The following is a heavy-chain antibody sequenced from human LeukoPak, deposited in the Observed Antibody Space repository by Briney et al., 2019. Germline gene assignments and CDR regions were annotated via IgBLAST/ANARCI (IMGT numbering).Heavy chain of an antibody. CDR3: AKDRGQLLIDAFDI. V-gene: IGHV3-23*01. J-gene: IGHJ3*02. Sequence: GGSLRLSCAASGFTFSSYAMSWVRQAPGKGLEWVSSISGSGATTDYADSVKGRFTISRDNSKNTLYLEINNLRAEDTAVYYCAKDRGQLLIDAFDIWGQGTMVTVSS. CDR2: ISGSGATT. CDR1: GFTFSSYA. D-gene: IGHD2-2*01.